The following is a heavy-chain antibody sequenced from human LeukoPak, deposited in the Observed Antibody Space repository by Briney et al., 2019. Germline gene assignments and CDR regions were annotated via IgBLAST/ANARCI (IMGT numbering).Heavy chain of an antibody. Sequence: GASVKVSCKASGYTFTGYCMHWVRQAPGQGLEWMGWINTNTGNPTYAQGFTGRFVFSLDTSVSTAYLQISSLKAEDTAVYYCAEGRDSSSWFSPYYYYYMDVWGKGTTVTVSS. D-gene: IGHD6-13*01. CDR1: GYTFTGYC. J-gene: IGHJ6*03. V-gene: IGHV7-4-1*02. CDR3: AEGRDSSSWFSPYYYYYMDV. CDR2: INTNTGNP.